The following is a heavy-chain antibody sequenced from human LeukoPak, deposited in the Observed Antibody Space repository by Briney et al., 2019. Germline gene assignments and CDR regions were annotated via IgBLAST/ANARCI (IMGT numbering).Heavy chain of an antibody. J-gene: IGHJ5*02. CDR3: ARDRDSSSFLNWFDP. D-gene: IGHD6-13*01. Sequence: QPGGSLRLSCAVSGFTFSAYSMNWVRQAPGKGLEWLSYISSSSSTIYYADSVKGRFTISRDNAKNSLYLQMNSLRAEDTAVYYCARDRDSSSFLNWFDPWGQGTLVTVSS. CDR2: ISSSSSTI. CDR1: GFTFSAYS. V-gene: IGHV3-48*04.